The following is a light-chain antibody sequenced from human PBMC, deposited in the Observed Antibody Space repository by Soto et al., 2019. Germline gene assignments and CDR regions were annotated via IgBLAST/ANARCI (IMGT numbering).Light chain of an antibody. CDR1: QTISNY. Sequence: DIQMTQSPSSLSASIGDRVIITCRASQTISNYLNWYQQKPGKAPKLLISAASSLQGGVPSRFSGSGSGTHFTLTIRNLQPDDFAAYYCQQANSFPLTFGGGTKVEI. V-gene: IGKV1-39*01. CDR2: AAS. J-gene: IGKJ4*01. CDR3: QQANSFPLT.